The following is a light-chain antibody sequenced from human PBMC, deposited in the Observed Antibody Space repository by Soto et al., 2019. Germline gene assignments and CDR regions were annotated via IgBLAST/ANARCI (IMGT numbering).Light chain of an antibody. CDR3: QHYGGAPLT. V-gene: IGKV3-15*01. Sequence: EIVMTQSPATLSVSPGERATLSCRASQSVRSKLAWYQQKPGQAPRLLIYDASTRATGIPARFSGSGSGTEFTLSISSLQSEDFAVYYCQHYGGAPLTFGQGTRLEIK. CDR2: DAS. J-gene: IGKJ5*01. CDR1: QSVRSK.